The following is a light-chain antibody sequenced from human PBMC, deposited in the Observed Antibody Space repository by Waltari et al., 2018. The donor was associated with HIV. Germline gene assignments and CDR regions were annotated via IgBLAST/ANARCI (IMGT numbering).Light chain of an antibody. CDR2: SNN. CDR1: SSNIGSNT. CDR3: ATWDDSPDGPV. J-gene: IGLJ3*02. Sequence: SVLTQPPSASGHPGQRVTISCSGSSSNIGSNTVNWYQHLPGPAPKLLIYSNNQRPSGVPDRFSGSKSGTSASLAISGLQSEDEADYYCATWDDSPDGPVFGGGTKLTVL. V-gene: IGLV1-44*01.